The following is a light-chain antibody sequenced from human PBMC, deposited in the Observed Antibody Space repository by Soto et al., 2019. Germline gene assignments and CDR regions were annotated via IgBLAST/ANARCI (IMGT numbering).Light chain of an antibody. V-gene: IGKV3-11*01. CDR3: QQRFNWPRFT. CDR2: EAS. CDR1: QSVSSY. J-gene: IGKJ2*01. Sequence: EIVLTQSPATLSLSPGERATLSCRASQSVSSYLAWYQQKPVQATRLLIYEASNRATGIPARFSGGGSGTDFTLTISSLEPEDFAVYYCQQRFNWPRFTFGQGTKLEIK.